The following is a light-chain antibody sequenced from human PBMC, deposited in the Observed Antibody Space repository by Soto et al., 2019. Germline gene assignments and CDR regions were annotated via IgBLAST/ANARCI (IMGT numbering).Light chain of an antibody. V-gene: IGLV2-23*01. Sequence: QSALTQPASVSGSPGQTITIPCTGTSSDVGSYDLVSWYQHHPGKAPKLMIYEGSKRASGVSYRFSGSKAGNTASLTISGLQAEDEAEYYCCSYAGSTTWVFGGGTKVTVL. J-gene: IGLJ2*01. CDR3: CSYAGSTTWV. CDR2: EGS. CDR1: SSDVGSYDL.